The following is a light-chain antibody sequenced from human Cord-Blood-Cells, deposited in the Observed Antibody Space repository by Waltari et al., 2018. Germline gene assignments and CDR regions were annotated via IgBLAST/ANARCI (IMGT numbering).Light chain of an antibody. CDR3: QQRSNWPPLT. J-gene: IGKJ4*01. V-gene: IGKV3-11*01. CDR1: QSVSSY. Sequence: DIVLTQSPATLSLSPGERATLSCRASQSVSSYLAWYQQKPGQAPRLLNYDASNRATGIPARFSGSGSGTDFTLTISSLEPEDFAVYYCQQRSNWPPLTFGGGTKVEIK. CDR2: DAS.